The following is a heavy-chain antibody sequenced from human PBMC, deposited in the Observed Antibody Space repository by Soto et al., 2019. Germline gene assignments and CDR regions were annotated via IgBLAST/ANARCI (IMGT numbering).Heavy chain of an antibody. CDR2: IIPIFGTA. CDR3: ARYRPRIDXITMVRGVSRTYWYFDL. CDR1: GGTFSSYA. Sequence: SVKVSCKASGGTFSSYAISWVRQAPGQGLEWMGGIIPIFGTANYAQKFQGRVTITADESTSTAYMELSSLRSEDTAVYYSARYRPRIDXITMVRGVSRTYWYFDLWGRGTLVTVSS. J-gene: IGHJ2*01. V-gene: IGHV1-69*13. D-gene: IGHD3-10*01.